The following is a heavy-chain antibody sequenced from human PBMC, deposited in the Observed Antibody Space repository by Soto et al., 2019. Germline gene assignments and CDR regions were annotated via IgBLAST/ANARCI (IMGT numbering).Heavy chain of an antibody. CDR3: ARGLSDSSWYFGS. CDR2: IHYSGST. J-gene: IGHJ4*02. CDR1: GGSISSYY. D-gene: IGHD6-13*01. Sequence: SETLSLTCTVSGGSISSYYWSWIRQPPGKGLEWIGYIHYSGSTNCYPSLKSRVTMSVDTSQNQFSLKLSSVTAADTAIYYCARGLSDSSWYFGSWGQGTLVTVSS. V-gene: IGHV4-59*08.